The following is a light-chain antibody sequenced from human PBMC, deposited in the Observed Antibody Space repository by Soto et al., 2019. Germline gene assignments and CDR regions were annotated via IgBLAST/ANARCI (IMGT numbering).Light chain of an antibody. CDR2: GAS. CDR3: QQYGSSPPIT. Sequence: EIVLTQSPGTLSLSPGERATLSCRASQSVSSSYLAWYQQKPGQAPRLLIYGASSRATGIPDRFSGSGSGTDFTLTISRLEPEDFAVYDCQQYGSSPPITSGQGTRLEIK. CDR1: QSVSSSY. J-gene: IGKJ5*01. V-gene: IGKV3-20*01.